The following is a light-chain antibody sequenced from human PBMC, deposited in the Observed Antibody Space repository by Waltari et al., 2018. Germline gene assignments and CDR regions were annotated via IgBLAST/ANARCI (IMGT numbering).Light chain of an antibody. Sequence: SYVLTQPPSVSVAPGQTARITLGGVRPGSKSVHWYQQKPGQAPVLVVFDDSDRPSGISERFSGSSSGPTATLTISRVEAGDEADYYCQVWESSVVFGGGTKLTVL. V-gene: IGLV3-21*02. J-gene: IGLJ2*01. CDR1: RPGSKS. CDR3: QVWESSVV. CDR2: DDS.